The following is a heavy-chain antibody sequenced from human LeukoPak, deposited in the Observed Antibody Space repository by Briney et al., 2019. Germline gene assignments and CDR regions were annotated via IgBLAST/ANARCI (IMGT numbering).Heavy chain of an antibody. J-gene: IGHJ4*02. Sequence: TLSLTCAISGDSFSSNSAAWNWISQSPSRGLEWLGRTYYRSKWYNDYAVSVKSRITVNPDTSKNQFSLQLNSVTPEDTAVYYCTRGIWLQFAFDYWGQGTLVTVSS. V-gene: IGHV6-1*01. CDR2: TYYRSKWYN. CDR3: TRGIWLQFAFDY. CDR1: GDSFSSNSAA. D-gene: IGHD5-24*01.